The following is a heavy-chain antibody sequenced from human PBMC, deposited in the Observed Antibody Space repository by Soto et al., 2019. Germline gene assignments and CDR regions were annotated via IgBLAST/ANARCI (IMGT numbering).Heavy chain of an antibody. CDR3: AKSELVHSGHSYYCYYRMDA. Sequence: EVQLLESGGDLVQPGGSLRLSCAASGFTFSSYAMSWVRQAPGKGLEWVSAISGSGGSTYYADSVKGRFSISRDNSKNRLYLQLNRLRAEDTAVYPCAKSELVHSGHSYYCYYRMDAWGQGTTVTVAS. CDR2: ISGSGGST. J-gene: IGHJ6*01. D-gene: IGHD6-19*01. CDR1: GFTFSSYA. V-gene: IGHV3-23*01.